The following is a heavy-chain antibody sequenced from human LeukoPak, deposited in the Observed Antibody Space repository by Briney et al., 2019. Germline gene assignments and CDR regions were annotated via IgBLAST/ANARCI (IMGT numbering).Heavy chain of an antibody. CDR3: VRHLTERKYYIAH. Sequence: PGGSLRLSCAASGCTFSSFGMHWVRQAPGEGLEWVADIGYTGTDTYYADSVKGRFTISRDNSKNTVHLQGNILRAAETALYSCVRHLTERKYYIAHWAQGPLVSVSS. J-gene: IGHJ5*02. CDR2: IGYTGTDT. D-gene: IGHD2/OR15-2a*01. CDR1: GCTFSSFG. V-gene: IGHV3-30*02.